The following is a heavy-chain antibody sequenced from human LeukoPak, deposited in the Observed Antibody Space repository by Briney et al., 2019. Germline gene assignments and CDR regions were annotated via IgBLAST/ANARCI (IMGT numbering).Heavy chain of an antibody. CDR1: GFTFSSYG. Sequence: GGSLRLSCAASGFTFSSYGMHWVRQAPGKGLEWVAVISYDGGNKYYADSVKGRFTISRDNSKNTLYLQMNSLRAEDTAMYYCAKGGQLWSPFDYWGQGTLVTVST. D-gene: IGHD5-18*01. V-gene: IGHV3-30*18. J-gene: IGHJ4*02. CDR3: AKGGQLWSPFDY. CDR2: ISYDGGNK.